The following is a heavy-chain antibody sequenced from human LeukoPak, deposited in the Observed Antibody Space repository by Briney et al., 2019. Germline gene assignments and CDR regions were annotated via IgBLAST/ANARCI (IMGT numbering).Heavy chain of an antibody. D-gene: IGHD5-18*01. CDR1: GFAFSTYA. CDR3: ARSGYSYGFHFDY. CDR2: ISSSGSTI. Sequence: GGSLRLSCAASGFAFSTYAMSWIRQAPGKGLEWVSYISSSGSTIYYADSVKGRFTISRDNAKNSLYLQMNSLRAEDTAVYYCARSGYSYGFHFDYWGQGTLVTVSS. J-gene: IGHJ4*02. V-gene: IGHV3-11*04.